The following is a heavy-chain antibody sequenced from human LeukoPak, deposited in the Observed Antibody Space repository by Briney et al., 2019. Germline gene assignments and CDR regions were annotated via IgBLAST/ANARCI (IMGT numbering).Heavy chain of an antibody. V-gene: IGHV1-24*01. CDR2: FDPEDGET. CDR3: ATSVWFGEWYFDY. CDR1: GYTLTELS. D-gene: IGHD3-10*01. Sequence: ASVTVSCKVSGYTLTELSMHWVRQAPGKGLEWMGGFDPEDGETIYAQKFQGRVTMTEDTSTDTAYMELSSLRSEDTAVYYCATSVWFGEWYFDYWGQGTLVTVSS. J-gene: IGHJ4*02.